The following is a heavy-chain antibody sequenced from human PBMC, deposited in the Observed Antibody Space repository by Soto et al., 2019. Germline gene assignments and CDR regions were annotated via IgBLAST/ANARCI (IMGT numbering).Heavy chain of an antibody. J-gene: IGHJ5*02. CDR3: ARASDGDYPWFDP. D-gene: IGHD4-17*01. Sequence: QVQLQESGPGLVKPSQTLSLTCTVSGGSISSGGYYWSWIRQHPGKGLEWIGYIYYSGSTYYNPSLKSRVTISVDASKNQFSLKLISVTAADTAVYYCARASDGDYPWFDPWCQGTLVTVSS. CDR1: GGSISSGGYY. CDR2: IYYSGST. V-gene: IGHV4-31*03.